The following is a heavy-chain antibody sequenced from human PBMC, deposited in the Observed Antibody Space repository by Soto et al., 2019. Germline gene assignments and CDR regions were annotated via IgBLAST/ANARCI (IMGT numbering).Heavy chain of an antibody. Sequence: SLRLSCAASGFTFDDYAMHWVRQVPGKGLEWVSGINWNSGSIGYGDSVKGRFAISRDNAKNSLHLQMNSLSAEDTAFYYCVKDESINWYSGHFRHWGQGTLVTVSS. J-gene: IGHJ1*01. CDR1: GFTFDDYA. CDR3: VKDESINWYSGHFRH. D-gene: IGHD6-13*01. CDR2: INWNSGSI. V-gene: IGHV3-9*01.